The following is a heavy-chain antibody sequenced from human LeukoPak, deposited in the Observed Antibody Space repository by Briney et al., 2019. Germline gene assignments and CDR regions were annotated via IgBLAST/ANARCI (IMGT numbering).Heavy chain of an antibody. D-gene: IGHD2-21*01. Sequence: GGSLRLSCAASGFTFSSYWASWVRQAPGKGLEWVANINQDGNSQNYVDSVRGRFTISKDNAKHSVYLQMNSLRAEDTAVYYCARSLWPEDYWGQGILVTVSS. CDR3: ARSLWPEDY. CDR2: INQDGNSQ. CDR1: GFTFSSYW. J-gene: IGHJ4*02. V-gene: IGHV3-7*01.